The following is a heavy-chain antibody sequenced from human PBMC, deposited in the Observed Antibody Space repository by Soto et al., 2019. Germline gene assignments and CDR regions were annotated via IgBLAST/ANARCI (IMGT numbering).Heavy chain of an antibody. CDR1: GFTFSESG. V-gene: IGHV3-73*01. CDR2: VRSELNSYAT. J-gene: IGHJ4*02. Sequence: PGGSLRLSCAASGFTFSESGMHWVRQASGKGLEWVGRVRSELNSYATAYAASVKGRFTISRDDSKNTVYLQMNSLKTEDTAVYFCTILSVGYDTSTSRDYWGQGTLVTVSS. D-gene: IGHD3-9*01. CDR3: TILSVGYDTSTSRDY.